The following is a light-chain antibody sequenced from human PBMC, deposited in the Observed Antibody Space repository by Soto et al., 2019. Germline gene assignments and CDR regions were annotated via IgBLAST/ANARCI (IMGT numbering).Light chain of an antibody. V-gene: IGKV1-39*01. J-gene: IGKJ1*01. CDR2: AAS. Sequence: DLQMTQSPSSLSASVGDRVTITCRAGQSISSYLNWYQQKPGKAPKLLIYAASSLQSGVPSRFSGSGSGTDFTLTINFLQPEDFATYYCQQSYSTPRTFGQGTKVEI. CDR3: QQSYSTPRT. CDR1: QSISSY.